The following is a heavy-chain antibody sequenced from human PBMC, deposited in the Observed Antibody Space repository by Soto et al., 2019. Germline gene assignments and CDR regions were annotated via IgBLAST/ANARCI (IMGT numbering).Heavy chain of an antibody. CDR2: IWNDGIRK. J-gene: IGHJ4*02. V-gene: IGHV3-33*01. Sequence: VQLVESGGGMVQPGTSLRLSCAASGFTFSKYGMHWVRQAPGKGLEWVALIWNDGIRKVYVDSVKGRFTISRDNSKNTLDLQMNNLRDEDTAVYYCVRDDDNDANALDYWGPGTLVTVSS. CDR3: VRDDDNDANALDY. CDR1: GFTFSKYG.